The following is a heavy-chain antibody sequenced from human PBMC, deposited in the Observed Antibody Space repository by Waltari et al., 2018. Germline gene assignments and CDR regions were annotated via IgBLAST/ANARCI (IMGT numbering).Heavy chain of an antibody. CDR3: ARDRGRGLYLDT. V-gene: IGHV4-4*02. CDR2: VLGSGRT. D-gene: IGHD2-15*01. Sequence: QLQLQESGPGLVKPSGTLSLICAVSGDSLINNWWRWVRPSPGKGLEGIGQVLGSGRTNYNPSFASRVTISLDTSTYQFALKMTSATAADTALYYCARDRGRGLYLDTWGQGTLVTVSP. J-gene: IGHJ4*02. CDR1: GDSLINNW.